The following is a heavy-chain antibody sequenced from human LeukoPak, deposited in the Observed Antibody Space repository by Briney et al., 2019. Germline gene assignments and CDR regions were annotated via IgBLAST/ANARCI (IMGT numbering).Heavy chain of an antibody. CDR2: IKSDENNT. V-gene: IGHV3-74*01. Sequence: GGSLRLSCAASGFTFNNYWMHWVRQAPGKGLVWVSHIKSDENNTTYADSVKGRFTISRDNAKKSLYLQMNSLRAEDTAVYYCVRDRGWLSNPGYFGYWGRGTLVTVSS. J-gene: IGHJ4*02. CDR3: VRDRGWLSNPGYFGY. CDR1: GFTFNNYW. D-gene: IGHD3-22*01.